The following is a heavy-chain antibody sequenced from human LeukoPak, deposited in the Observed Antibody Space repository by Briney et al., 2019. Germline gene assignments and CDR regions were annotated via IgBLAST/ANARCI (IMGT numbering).Heavy chain of an antibody. CDR3: ASLYLSPIDAFDI. CDR2: IYYSGST. CDR1: GGSISSYY. Sequence: SETLSLTCTVSGGSISSYYWSWIRQPPGKGLGWIGYIYYSGSTNHNPSLQSRVTISVDTSKNQYSLKLSSVTAADTAVYYCASLYLSPIDAFDIWGQGTMVTVSS. J-gene: IGHJ3*02. V-gene: IGHV4-59*08.